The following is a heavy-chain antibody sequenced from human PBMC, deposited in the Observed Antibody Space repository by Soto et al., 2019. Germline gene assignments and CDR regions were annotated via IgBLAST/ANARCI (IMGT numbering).Heavy chain of an antibody. D-gene: IGHD2-15*01. CDR3: ARGYCSGGSCYRY. CDR2: IYYSGST. Sequence: SETLSLTXTVSGGAISSSSYYWGWIRQPPGKGLEWIGSIYYSGSTYYNPSLKSRVTISVDTSKNQFSLKLSSVTAADTAVYYCARGYCSGGSCYRYWGQGSQVTVSS. J-gene: IGHJ4*02. V-gene: IGHV4-39*01. CDR1: GGAISSSSYY.